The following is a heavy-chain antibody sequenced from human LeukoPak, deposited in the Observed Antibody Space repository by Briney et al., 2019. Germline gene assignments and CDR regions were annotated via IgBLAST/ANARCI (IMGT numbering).Heavy chain of an antibody. CDR1: GGSISSYY. D-gene: IGHD3-22*01. CDR2: IYYSGST. Sequence: CETLPLTCTVSGGSISSYYWSWIRQPPGKGLEWIGYIYYSGSTNYNPSLKSRVTISVDTSKNQFSLKLSSVTAADTAVYYCAREGDYDSSRYHFDYWGQGNLVTVSS. J-gene: IGHJ4*02. V-gene: IGHV4-59*01. CDR3: AREGDYDSSRYHFDY.